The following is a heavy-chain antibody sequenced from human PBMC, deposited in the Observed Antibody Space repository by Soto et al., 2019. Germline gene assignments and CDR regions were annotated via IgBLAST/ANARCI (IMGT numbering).Heavy chain of an antibody. Sequence: ASVKVSCKASGCTFSSYAISWVRQAPGQGLEWMGGIVPIFGTANYAQKFQGRVTITADESTSTAYMELSSLRSEDTAVYYCARVPYNWFDPWGQGTLVTVSS. J-gene: IGHJ5*02. CDR1: GCTFSSYA. CDR3: ARVPYNWFDP. V-gene: IGHV1-69*13. CDR2: IVPIFGTA.